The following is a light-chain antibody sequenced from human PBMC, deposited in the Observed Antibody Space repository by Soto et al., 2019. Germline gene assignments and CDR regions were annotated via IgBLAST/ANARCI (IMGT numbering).Light chain of an antibody. CDR2: GAS. V-gene: IGKV3-20*01. CDR1: QSISSSY. Sequence: EAVLTQSPGTLSLSPGERATLSCRASQSISSSYLAWYQQKPGQAPRLLMFGASSRATGIPDRFSGSGSGTDFTLTISRLEPEDFAVYFCQQYGSSPTFGQGTKLQSK. J-gene: IGKJ2*01. CDR3: QQYGSSPT.